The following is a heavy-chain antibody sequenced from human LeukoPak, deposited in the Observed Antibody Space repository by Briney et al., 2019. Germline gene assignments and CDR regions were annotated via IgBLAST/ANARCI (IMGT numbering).Heavy chain of an antibody. Sequence: PGGSLRLSCAASGFTFSSCWMHWVRQAPGKGLVWVSRINSDGSSTSYADSVKGRFTISRDDAKNTLYLQMNSLRAEDTAVYYCARPTSSYWVFWFDPWGQGTLVTVSS. CDR1: GFTFSSCW. CDR2: INSDGSST. CDR3: ARPTSSYWVFWFDP. D-gene: IGHD2-8*02. V-gene: IGHV3-74*01. J-gene: IGHJ5*02.